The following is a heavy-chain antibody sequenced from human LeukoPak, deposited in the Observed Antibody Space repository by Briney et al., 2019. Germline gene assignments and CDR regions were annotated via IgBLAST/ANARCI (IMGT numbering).Heavy chain of an antibody. Sequence: SETLSLTCAVYGGSFSGYYWSWIRQPPGKGLEWIGEINHSGSTNYNPSLKSRVTISVDTSKNQFSLKLSSVTAADTAVYYCARGLQACSNSWYALVNWFDPWGQGTLVTVSS. V-gene: IGHV4-34*01. CDR1: GGSFSGYY. J-gene: IGHJ5*02. D-gene: IGHD6-13*01. CDR3: ARGLQACSNSWYALVNWFDP. CDR2: INHSGST.